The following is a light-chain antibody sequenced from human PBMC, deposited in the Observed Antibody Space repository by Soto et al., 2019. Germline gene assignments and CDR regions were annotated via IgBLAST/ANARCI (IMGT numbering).Light chain of an antibody. Sequence: EIVMTQSPDTLSVSPGERATLSCRASQSVFSSLAWYQQKPGQAPRLLIYGAATRATGIPARFSGSGSGTELTLTISSLQSEDFAVYYCQQYHNWPAFGQGTKVEIK. V-gene: IGKV3-15*01. CDR1: QSVFSS. J-gene: IGKJ1*01. CDR2: GAA. CDR3: QQYHNWPA.